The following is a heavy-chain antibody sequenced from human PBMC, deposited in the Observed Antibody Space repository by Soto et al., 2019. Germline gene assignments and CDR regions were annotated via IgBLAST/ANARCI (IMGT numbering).Heavy chain of an antibody. J-gene: IGHJ4*02. D-gene: IGHD6-13*01. V-gene: IGHV5-10-1*01. Sequence: GASLKISCEGSGYSFTSYWIGWVRQTPGKGLEWMGRIDPADSYTNYSPSFQGHVSISAGNSITTAYLHLSTLKASDTAIYYCARQGAIPEAAQAHFDYCGQGTLVTVSA. CDR2: IDPADSYT. CDR3: ARQGAIPEAAQAHFDY. CDR1: GYSFTSYW.